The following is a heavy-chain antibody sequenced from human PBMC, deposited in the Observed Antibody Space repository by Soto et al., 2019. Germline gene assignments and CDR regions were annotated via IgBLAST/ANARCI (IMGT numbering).Heavy chain of an antibody. CDR3: ARGAAGTDY. CDR1: GGSFSGYY. CDR2: INHSGST. V-gene: IGHV4-34*01. J-gene: IGHJ4*02. Sequence: SETLSLTCAVYGGSFSGYYWSWIRQPPGKGLEWIGEINHSGSTNYNPSLKSRVTISVDTSKNQFSLKLSSVTAADTAVYYCARGAAGTDYWGQGTLVTVSS. D-gene: IGHD6-13*01.